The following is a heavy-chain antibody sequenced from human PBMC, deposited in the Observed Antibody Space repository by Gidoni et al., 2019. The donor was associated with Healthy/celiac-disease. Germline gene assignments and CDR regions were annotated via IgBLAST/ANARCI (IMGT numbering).Heavy chain of an antibody. CDR3: ARHPGGDHFAY. Sequence: QLQLQESGPGLVKPEETLSLTCTVSGGAISRSRYYWGWIRQPPGSGREWIGLLYYSGRPYYNPSLKSRVTISVDTSKTQFSLKLSSVTAADTAVYYCARHPGGDHFAYWGQGTLVTVSS. D-gene: IGHD6-25*01. J-gene: IGHJ4*02. CDR2: LYYSGRP. CDR1: GGAISRSRYY. V-gene: IGHV4-39*01.